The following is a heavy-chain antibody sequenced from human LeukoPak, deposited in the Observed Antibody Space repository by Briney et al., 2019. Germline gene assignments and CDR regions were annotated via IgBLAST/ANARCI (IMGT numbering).Heavy chain of an antibody. CDR2: VSYTGRT. J-gene: IGHJ3*01. CDR3: ARLLDNDISGDPDTFDV. Sequence: LETLSLTCTVSGGSLCGHHWSWLPHSPGERLEGIGYVSYTGRTKYNPPLQSRVTISIDPSKSQFSLKLTSATAADTAVYSCARLLDNDISGDPDTFDVWGQGTTVIVSS. D-gene: IGHD3-22*01. V-gene: IGHV4-59*11. CDR1: GGSLCGHH.